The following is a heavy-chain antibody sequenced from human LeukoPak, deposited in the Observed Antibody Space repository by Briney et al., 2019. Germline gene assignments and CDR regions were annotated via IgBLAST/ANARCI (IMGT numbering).Heavy chain of an antibody. CDR2: IIPIFGTA. D-gene: IGHD2-15*01. Sequence: SVKVSCKASGGTFSSYAISWVRQAPGQGLEWMGGIIPIFGTANYAQKFQGRVTITADRSTSTAYMELSSLRSEDTAVYYCARGPEDIVVVVAATPQYYFDYWGQGTLVTVSS. V-gene: IGHV1-69*06. CDR3: ARGPEDIVVVVAATPQYYFDY. J-gene: IGHJ4*02. CDR1: GGTFSSYA.